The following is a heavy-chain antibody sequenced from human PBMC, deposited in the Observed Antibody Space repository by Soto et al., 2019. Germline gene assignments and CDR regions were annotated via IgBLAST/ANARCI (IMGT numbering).Heavy chain of an antibody. CDR3: ARADRTLVTSYSLDV. D-gene: IGHD2-21*02. J-gene: IGHJ6*02. Sequence: SETLSLTCAVYGGSFSGYYWTWIRQPPGKGLEWIGEINHSGTINFNPSLKSRLTISLDTSKKHFSLKLSSVTDADTAAYYCARADRTLVTSYSLDVWGQGTTVT. V-gene: IGHV4-34*01. CDR2: INHSGTI. CDR1: GGSFSGYY.